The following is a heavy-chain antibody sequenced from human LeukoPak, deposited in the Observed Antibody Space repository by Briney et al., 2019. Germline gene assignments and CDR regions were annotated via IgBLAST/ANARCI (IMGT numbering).Heavy chain of an antibody. V-gene: IGHV5-51*01. D-gene: IGHD2-2*01. CDR2: IYAGDSDT. J-gene: IGHJ3*02. CDR1: GYSFTSYW. CDR3: ARGYCSSTSCYAGRAFDI. Sequence: GESLKISCKCSGYSFTSYWIGWVRPMAGKGVEWVGIIYAGDSDTRYSPSFEGQATISADTSISTAYVQWSSLKASDTAMYYCARGYCSSTSCYAGRAFDIWGQGTMVTVS.